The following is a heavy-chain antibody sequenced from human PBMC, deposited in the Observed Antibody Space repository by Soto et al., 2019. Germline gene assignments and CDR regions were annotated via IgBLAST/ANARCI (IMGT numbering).Heavy chain of an antibody. J-gene: IGHJ5*02. CDR3: TTYHGDYSFDH. Sequence: QVQLVQSGAEVKKPGASVKVSCKVSGSTLNEVAMHWVRQAPGKGLEWLGGFDPDEAETIYAQHFQGRVTMTEDTSTDTVYMELSSLRSEDTALYFCTTYHGDYSFDHWGQGTLVTVSS. CDR2: FDPDEAET. D-gene: IGHD4-17*01. CDR1: GSTLNEVA. V-gene: IGHV1-24*01.